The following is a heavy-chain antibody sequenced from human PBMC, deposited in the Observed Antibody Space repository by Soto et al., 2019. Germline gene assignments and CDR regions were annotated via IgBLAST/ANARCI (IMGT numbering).Heavy chain of an antibody. CDR3: ARAYSDAFDI. CDR2: ISSSGSGI. Sequence: VPLVESGGGLVRPGGSLRLSCVASGFTFSDYYMTWIRQAPGKGLEWVSYISSSGSGIYYPDSMKGRFTISRDNAKKSLYLQMSSLGAEDTAVYYCARAYSDAFDIWGQGTMVTVSS. D-gene: IGHD2-15*01. V-gene: IGHV3-11*01. J-gene: IGHJ3*02. CDR1: GFTFSDYY.